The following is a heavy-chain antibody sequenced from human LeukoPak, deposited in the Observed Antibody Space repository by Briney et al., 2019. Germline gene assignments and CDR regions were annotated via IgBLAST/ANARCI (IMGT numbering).Heavy chain of an antibody. V-gene: IGHV3-74*01. CDR1: GFTFSSYW. D-gene: IGHD3-10*01. Sequence: PGGSLRLSCAASGFTFSSYWMHWVRQGPGKGLVWVSRISSDGRTTSYADSVKGRFTISRDNAKNTLYLQMNSLRVEDTAVYYCARDSRYYYDSRNYDNVAFDMWGQWTMVTVSS. J-gene: IGHJ3*02. CDR3: ARDSRYYYDSRNYDNVAFDM. CDR2: ISSDGRTT.